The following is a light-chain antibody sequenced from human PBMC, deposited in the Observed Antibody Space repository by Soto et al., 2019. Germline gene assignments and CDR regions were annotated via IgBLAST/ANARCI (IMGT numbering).Light chain of an antibody. V-gene: IGKV1-33*01. CDR2: DAS. J-gene: IGKJ4*01. CDR1: QDITNS. CDR3: LQSGNVALT. Sequence: DIQMTHSPSSLSASGGDRVTFTCQARQDITNSLNWYPQKQGRAPKLLIYDASNLEAGVQSRFSGGGSGRDFMFSLSSLQADDVAVYACLQSGNVALTFGGGNKVGIK.